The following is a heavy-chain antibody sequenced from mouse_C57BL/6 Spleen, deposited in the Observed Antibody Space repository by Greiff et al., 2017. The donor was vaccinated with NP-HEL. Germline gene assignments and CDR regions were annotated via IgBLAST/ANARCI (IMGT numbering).Heavy chain of an antibody. Sequence: QVQLKQPGAELVKPGASVKLSCKASGYTFTSYWMQWVKQRPGQGLEWIGEIDPSDSYTNYNQKFKGKATLTVDTSSSTAYMQLSSLTSEDSAVYYCARRDGVDYFDYWGQGTTLTVSS. CDR3: ARRDGVDYFDY. CDR2: IDPSDSYT. J-gene: IGHJ2*01. D-gene: IGHD1-1*01. CDR1: GYTFTSYW. V-gene: IGHV1-50*01.